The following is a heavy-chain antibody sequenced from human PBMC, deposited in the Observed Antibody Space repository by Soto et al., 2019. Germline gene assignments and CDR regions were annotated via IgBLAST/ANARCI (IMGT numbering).Heavy chain of an antibody. J-gene: IGHJ4*02. CDR1: GFTFSSYG. CDR3: AKDRWSSPEGIFDY. CDR2: ISYDGSNK. D-gene: IGHD1-26*01. Sequence: PGGSLRLSCAASGFTFSSYGMHWVRQAPGKGLEWVAVISYDGSNKYYADSVKGRFTISRDNSKNTLYLQMNSLRAEDTAVYYCAKDRWSSPEGIFDYWGQGTLVTVSS. V-gene: IGHV3-30*18.